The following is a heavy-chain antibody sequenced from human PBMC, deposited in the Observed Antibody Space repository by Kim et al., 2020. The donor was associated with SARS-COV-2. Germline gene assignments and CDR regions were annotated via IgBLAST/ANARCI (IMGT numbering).Heavy chain of an antibody. V-gene: IGHV4-59*01. Sequence: SETLSLTCTVSGDSISSYYWSWIRQPPGKGLEWIAYIYYSGSTNYNPSLKSRLTISVDTSKNQFSLRLSSVTAADTAVYYCATGTTVTSFDYWGQGTLVTVSS. J-gene: IGHJ4*02. CDR3: ATGTTVTSFDY. CDR2: IYYSGST. CDR1: GDSISSYY. D-gene: IGHD4-17*01.